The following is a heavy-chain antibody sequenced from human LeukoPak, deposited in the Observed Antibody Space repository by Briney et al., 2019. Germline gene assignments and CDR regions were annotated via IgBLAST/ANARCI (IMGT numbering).Heavy chain of an antibody. D-gene: IGHD2-2*01. V-gene: IGHV3-33*01. Sequence: GGSLRLSCAASGFTFSSYGMHWVRQAPGKGLEWVAVIWYDGSNKYYADSVKGRFTISRDNSKNTLYLQMNSLRAEDTAVYYCARESPTSWRYYYYGMDVWGQGTTVTVSS. CDR2: IWYDGSNK. J-gene: IGHJ6*02. CDR3: ARESPTSWRYYYYGMDV. CDR1: GFTFSSYG.